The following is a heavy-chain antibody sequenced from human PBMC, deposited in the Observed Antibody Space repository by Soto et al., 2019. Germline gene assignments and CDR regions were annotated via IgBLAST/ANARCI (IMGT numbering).Heavy chain of an antibody. CDR2: ISYDGSNK. D-gene: IGHD5-12*01. CDR1: GFTCSSYA. V-gene: IGHV3-30-3*01. Sequence: WWSLRLSCAASGFTCSSYAMHWFRQAPGKGLEWVAVISYDGSNKYYADSVKGRFTISRDNSKNTLCLQMNSLRAEDTAVYYCAREATMGGSFDYWGQGTLVTVSS. J-gene: IGHJ4*02. CDR3: AREATMGGSFDY.